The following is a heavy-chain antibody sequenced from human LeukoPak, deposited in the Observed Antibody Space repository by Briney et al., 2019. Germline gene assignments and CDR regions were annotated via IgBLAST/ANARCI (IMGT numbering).Heavy chain of an antibody. CDR1: GFTFSSYE. J-gene: IGHJ4*02. D-gene: IGHD6-6*01. V-gene: IGHV3-48*03. CDR3: ARLLSSSSGAYFDY. Sequence: GGSLRLSCAASGFTFSSYEMNWVRQAPGKGLEWVSYISGSGRTIYDADSVKGRFSISRDNAKNSLYPQMNSLRAEDTAVYYCARLLSSSSGAYFDYWGQGTLVTVSS. CDR2: ISGSGRTI.